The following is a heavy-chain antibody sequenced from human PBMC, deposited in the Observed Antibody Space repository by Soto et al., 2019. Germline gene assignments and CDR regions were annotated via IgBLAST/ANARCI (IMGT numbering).Heavy chain of an antibody. CDR2: IYPGDSDT. J-gene: IGHJ6*02. D-gene: IGHD3-22*01. V-gene: IGHV5-51*01. Sequence: PGESLKISCKGSGYSFTSYWIGWVRQMPGKGLEWMGIIYPGDSDTRYSPSFQGQVTISADKSISTAYLQWSSLKASDTAMYYCARRGRGYYYDSSGYDNYYYYGMDVWGQGTTVTVS. CDR3: ARRGRGYYYDSSGYDNYYYYGMDV. CDR1: GYSFTSYW.